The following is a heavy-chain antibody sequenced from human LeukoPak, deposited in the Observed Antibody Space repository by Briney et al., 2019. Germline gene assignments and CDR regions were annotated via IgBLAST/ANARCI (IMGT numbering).Heavy chain of an antibody. Sequence: GESLKISCKGSRYSFSSHWIAWVRQMPGKGLEWMGVIYPGDSDTTYSPSFQGQVTISVDKFISTAYLQWGSLRASDTAMYYCARQWGRGSGSYLAYWGQGTVVTVSS. D-gene: IGHD3-10*01. V-gene: IGHV5-51*01. CDR2: IYPGDSDT. J-gene: IGHJ4*02. CDR1: RYSFSSHW. CDR3: ARQWGRGSGSYLAY.